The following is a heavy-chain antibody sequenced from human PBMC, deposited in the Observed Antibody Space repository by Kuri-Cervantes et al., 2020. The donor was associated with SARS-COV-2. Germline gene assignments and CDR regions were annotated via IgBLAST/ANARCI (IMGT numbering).Heavy chain of an antibody. V-gene: IGHV3-53*01. CDR3: ARETVSGLFVY. J-gene: IGHJ4*02. CDR2: IYSGGNT. D-gene: IGHD4-11*01. Sequence: GGSLRLSCAASGFTVSSNYMSWVRRAPGKGLEWVSVIYSGGNTYYADSVKGRFTISRDNSKNTLYLQMNSLRAEDTAVYYCARETVSGLFVYWGQGTLVTVSS. CDR1: GFTVSSNY.